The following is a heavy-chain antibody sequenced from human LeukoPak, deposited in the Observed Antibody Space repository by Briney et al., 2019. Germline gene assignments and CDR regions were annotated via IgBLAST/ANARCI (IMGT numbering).Heavy chain of an antibody. D-gene: IGHD3-10*01. Sequence: GGSLRLSCAASGFTFSSYAMHWVRQAPGKGLEYVSAISSNGGSTYYANSVKGRFTISRDNSKNTLYLQMGSLRAEDTAVYYCAKEAIGGGSGSTFFDYWGQGTLVTVSS. V-gene: IGHV3-64*01. CDR2: ISSNGGST. CDR3: AKEAIGGGSGSTFFDY. J-gene: IGHJ4*02. CDR1: GFTFSSYA.